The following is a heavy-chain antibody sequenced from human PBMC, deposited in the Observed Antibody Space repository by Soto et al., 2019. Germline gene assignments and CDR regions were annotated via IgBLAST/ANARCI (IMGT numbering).Heavy chain of an antibody. CDR3: TKGGWNTWFDP. J-gene: IGHJ5*02. Sequence: EVQLLESGGDLVQPGEPGGSLRLSCAASGFTFSSYAMTWVRQTPGKGLEWVSTISSTGGNTYYADSVKGRFAISRDNSKNTLYLQMNSLRAEDTAVYYCTKGGWNTWFDPWGQEPWSPSPQ. V-gene: IGHV3-23*01. CDR1: GFTFSSYA. D-gene: IGHD3-10*01. CDR2: ISSTGGNT.